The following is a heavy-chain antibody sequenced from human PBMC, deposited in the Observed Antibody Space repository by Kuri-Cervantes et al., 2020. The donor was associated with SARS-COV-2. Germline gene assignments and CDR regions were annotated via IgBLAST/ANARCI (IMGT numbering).Heavy chain of an antibody. CDR1: GFTFSSYS. CDR3: AKDHGVGALDY. J-gene: IGHJ4*02. D-gene: IGHD1-26*01. CDR2: ISSRSRTI. V-gene: IGHV3-48*01. Sequence: GESLKISCGGTGFTFSSYSMNWVRQAPGKGLEWVSYISSRSRTIYYADSVRGRFTISRDNSKNTLYLQMNSLRAEDTAVYYCAKDHGVGALDYWGQGTLVTVSS.